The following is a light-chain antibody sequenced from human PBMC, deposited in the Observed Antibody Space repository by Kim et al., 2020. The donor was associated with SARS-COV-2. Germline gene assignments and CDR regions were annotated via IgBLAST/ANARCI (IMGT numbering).Light chain of an antibody. V-gene: IGKV1-5*03. CDR2: KAS. CDR1: QSISSW. Sequence: ASVGDRVTITCRTSQSISSWLAWYQQKPGKAPKLLIYKASSLESGVPSRFSGSGSGTEFTLTISSLQPDDFATYYCQQYNSYPWTFGQGTKVDIK. J-gene: IGKJ1*01. CDR3: QQYNSYPWT.